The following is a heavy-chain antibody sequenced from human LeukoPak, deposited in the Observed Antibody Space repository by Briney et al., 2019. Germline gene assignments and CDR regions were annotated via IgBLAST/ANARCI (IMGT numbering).Heavy chain of an antibody. CDR3: ARVSRSDY. CDR2: MNPNSGNT. CDR1: GGTFSSYA. D-gene: IGHD1-26*01. Sequence: GSSVKVSCKASGGTFSSYAISWVRQAPGQGLEWMGWMNPNSGNTGYAQKFQGRVTMTRNTSISTAYMELSSLRSEDTAVYYCARVSRSDYWGQGTLVTVSS. V-gene: IGHV1-8*02. J-gene: IGHJ4*02.